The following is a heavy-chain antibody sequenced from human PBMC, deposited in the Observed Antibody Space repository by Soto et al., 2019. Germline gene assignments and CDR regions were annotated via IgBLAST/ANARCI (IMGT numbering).Heavy chain of an antibody. V-gene: IGHV3-33*01. J-gene: IGHJ6*02. CDR3: ARAELAVAGTGGCGMDV. CDR2: IWFDGSTE. D-gene: IGHD6-19*01. CDR1: GFTFSTYG. Sequence: QVQLVESGGGVVQPGRSLKLSCAASGFTFSTYGMHWVRQAPGKGLVWVAVIWFDGSTEYYADSVKGRFTISRDNSKSRLYLQMNSLRAEDTAVYYCARAELAVAGTGGCGMDVWGQGTTVTVSS.